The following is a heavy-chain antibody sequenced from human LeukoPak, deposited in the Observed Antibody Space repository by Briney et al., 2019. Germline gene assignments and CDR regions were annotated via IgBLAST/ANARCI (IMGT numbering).Heavy chain of an antibody. CDR3: ATDSSMATMGRYYYYGMDV. CDR1: GYTLTELS. J-gene: IGHJ6*02. V-gene: IGHV1-24*01. CDR2: FDPEDGET. D-gene: IGHD5-24*01. Sequence: ASVKVSCKVSGYTLTELSMHWVRQAPGKGLEWMGGFDPEDGETIYAQKFQGRVTMTEDTSTDTAYMELSSLRSEDTAVYYCATDSSMATMGRYYYYGMDVWGQGTLVTVSS.